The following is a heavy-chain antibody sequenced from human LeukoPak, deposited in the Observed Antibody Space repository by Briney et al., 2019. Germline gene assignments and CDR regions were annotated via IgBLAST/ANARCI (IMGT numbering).Heavy chain of an antibody. CDR3: AKGAGPPWFDP. J-gene: IGHJ5*02. Sequence: SETLSLTCTVSGGSISSYYWSWIRQPAGKGLEWIGRIYTSGSTNYNPSLKSRVTISIDTSRNQFSMNLNSVTAADTAVYYCAKGAGPPWFDPWGQGTLVTVSS. D-gene: IGHD6-19*01. CDR1: GGSISSYY. CDR2: IYTSGST. V-gene: IGHV4-4*07.